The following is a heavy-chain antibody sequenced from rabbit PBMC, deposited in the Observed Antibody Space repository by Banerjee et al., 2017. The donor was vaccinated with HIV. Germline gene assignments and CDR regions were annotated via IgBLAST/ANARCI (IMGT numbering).Heavy chain of an antibody. V-gene: IGHV1S40*01. CDR2: IYTGSSGST. D-gene: IGHD8-1*01. Sequence: QSLEESGGGLVKPGGTLTLTCKASGIDFSSSYWICWVRQAPGKGLEWIGCIYTGSSGSTYYASWAKGRFTISKTSPTTVTLQMTSLTVADTATYFCARRASGNNYNLWGQGTLVTVS. J-gene: IGHJ4*01. CDR1: GIDFSSSYW. CDR3: ARRASGNNYNL.